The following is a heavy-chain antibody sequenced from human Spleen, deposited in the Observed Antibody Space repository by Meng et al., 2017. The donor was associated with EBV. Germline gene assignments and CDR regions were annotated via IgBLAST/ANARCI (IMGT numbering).Heavy chain of an antibody. V-gene: IGHV7-4-1*02. CDR3: ARSTDSGYDLFDY. D-gene: IGHD5-12*01. J-gene: IGHJ4*02. CDR1: GYTFTGHA. Sequence: VRLVQSGSGLKKPGASCKVSCKASGYTFTGHAMNWVRQAPGQGLEWMGWINTNTGNPTYAQGFTGRFVFSLDTSVSTTYLQISSLKADDTAVYYCARSTDSGYDLFDYWGQGTLVTVSS. CDR2: INTNTGNP.